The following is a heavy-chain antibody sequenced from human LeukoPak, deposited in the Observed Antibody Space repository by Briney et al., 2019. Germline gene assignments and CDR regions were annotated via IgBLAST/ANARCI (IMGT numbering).Heavy chain of an antibody. V-gene: IGHV4-61*02. Sequence: PSQTLSLTCTVSGGSISSGSYYWSWIRQPAGKGLEWIGSIYYSGSTYYNPFLKSRVTMSVDTSKNQFSLTLSSVTAADTAVYYCVRNRRYFGSLQTYNWFDPWGQGILVTVSS. D-gene: IGHD3-10*01. CDR1: GGSISSGSYY. CDR3: VRNRRYFGSLQTYNWFDP. J-gene: IGHJ5*02. CDR2: IYYSGST.